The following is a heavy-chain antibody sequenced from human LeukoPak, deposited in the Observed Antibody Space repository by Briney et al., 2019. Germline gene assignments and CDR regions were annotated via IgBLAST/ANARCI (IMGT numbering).Heavy chain of an antibody. J-gene: IGHJ4*02. CDR2: IYTSVST. CDR3: ARVFCSGGSCYLDY. CDR1: GGSFSGYY. Sequence: PSETLSLTCAVYGGSFSGYYWSWIRQPAGKGLEWIGRIYTSVSTNYNPSLKSRVTISVDTSKNQFSLKLSSVTAADTAVYYCARVFCSGGSCYLDYWGQGTLVTVSS. D-gene: IGHD2-15*01. V-gene: IGHV4-59*10.